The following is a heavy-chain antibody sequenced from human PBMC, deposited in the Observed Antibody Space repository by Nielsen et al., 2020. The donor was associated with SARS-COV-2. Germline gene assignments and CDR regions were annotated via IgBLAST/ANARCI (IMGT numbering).Heavy chain of an antibody. CDR3: ARDQNYYDSSGYFDY. Sequence: SVKVSCKASGYTFSSYAISWVRQAPGQGLEWMGGIIPIFGTANYAQKFQGRVTITADESTSTAYMELSSLRSEDTAVYYCARDQNYYDSSGYFDYWGQGTLVTVSS. V-gene: IGHV1-69*13. CDR2: IIPIFGTA. J-gene: IGHJ4*02. CDR1: GYTFSSYA. D-gene: IGHD3-22*01.